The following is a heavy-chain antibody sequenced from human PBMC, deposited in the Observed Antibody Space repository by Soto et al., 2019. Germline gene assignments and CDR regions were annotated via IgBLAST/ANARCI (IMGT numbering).Heavy chain of an antibody. CDR3: ARDRGLGSGWYGWFDP. J-gene: IGHJ5*02. CDR2: IYYSEST. V-gene: IGHV4-59*01. CDR1: GGSISSYF. Sequence: SETLSLTCTVSGGSISSYFWSWIRQPPGKGLEWIGYIYYSESTNYNPSLKSRVTISVDTSKNQFSLKLSSVTAADTAVYYCARDRGLGSGWYGWFDPWGQGTLVTSPQ. D-gene: IGHD6-19*01.